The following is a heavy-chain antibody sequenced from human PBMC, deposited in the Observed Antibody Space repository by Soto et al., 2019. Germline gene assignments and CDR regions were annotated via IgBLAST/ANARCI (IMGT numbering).Heavy chain of an antibody. J-gene: IGHJ3*02. CDR2: IIPTFGTS. CDR1: GGTFSSSA. D-gene: IGHD6-19*01. V-gene: IGHV1-69*06. Sequence: QVQLEQSGAEVRKPGSSVKVSCKASGGTFSSSAINWLRQAPGQGPEWMGGIIPTFGTSNYIPKLRGRVRITADTSTNTAYREVSSLTSEDTAMYYCASSETAGHKGFDIWGQGTMVTVSA. CDR3: ASSETAGHKGFDI.